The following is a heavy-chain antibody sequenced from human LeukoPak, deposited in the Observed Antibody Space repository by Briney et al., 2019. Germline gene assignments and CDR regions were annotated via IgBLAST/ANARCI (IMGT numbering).Heavy chain of an antibody. Sequence: PSETLSPTCTVSGGTISSYYWNWIRQPPGKGLEWIGYIHYSGGTKYNPSLKSRVTISVDTSKNQFSLKLSSVTAADTAVYYCARWYSSGWAFDYWGQGTLVTVSS. CDR2: IHYSGGT. V-gene: IGHV4-59*08. CDR3: ARWYSSGWAFDY. D-gene: IGHD6-19*01. CDR1: GGTISSYY. J-gene: IGHJ4*02.